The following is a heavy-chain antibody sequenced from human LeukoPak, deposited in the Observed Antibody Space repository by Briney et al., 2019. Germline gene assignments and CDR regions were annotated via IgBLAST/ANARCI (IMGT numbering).Heavy chain of an antibody. CDR1: GGSIGSYY. V-gene: IGHV4-59*08. Sequence: SETLSLTCTVSGGSIGSYYWSWIRQPPGKGLEWIGDIYYSGSTNYNPSLKSRVTISVDTSKNQFSLKLTSVTAADTAVYYCARYYCSGGSCDHPDFDYWGQGTLVTVSS. CDR2: IYYSGST. J-gene: IGHJ4*02. D-gene: IGHD2-15*01. CDR3: ARYYCSGGSCDHPDFDY.